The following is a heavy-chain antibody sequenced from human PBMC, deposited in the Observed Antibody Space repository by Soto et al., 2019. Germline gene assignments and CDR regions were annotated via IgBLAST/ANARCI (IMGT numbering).Heavy chain of an antibody. Sequence: GGSLRLSCAASGFTFSDYYMSWIRQAPGKGLEWVSYISSSSSYTNYADSVKGRFTISRDNAKNSLYLQMNSLRDEDTAVYYCARAYYYDSSGYYGGAFDIWGQGTMVTVSS. J-gene: IGHJ3*02. CDR3: ARAYYYDSSGYYGGAFDI. CDR1: GFTFSDYY. V-gene: IGHV3-11*06. CDR2: ISSSSSYT. D-gene: IGHD3-22*01.